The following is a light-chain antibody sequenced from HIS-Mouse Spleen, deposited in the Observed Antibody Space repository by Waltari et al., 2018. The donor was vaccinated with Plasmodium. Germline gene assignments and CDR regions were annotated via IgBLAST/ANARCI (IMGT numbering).Light chain of an antibody. J-gene: IGKJ1*01. CDR1: QSISSW. CDR2: KAS. V-gene: IGKV1-5*03. Sequence: DIQMTQSPSTLYASVGDRVTITCRASQSISSWLAWYQQKPGKAPKLLNYKASSLESGVPSRFSGNGSGTEFTLTISSLQPDDFATYYCQQYNSYSWTFGQGTKVEIK. CDR3: QQYNSYSWT.